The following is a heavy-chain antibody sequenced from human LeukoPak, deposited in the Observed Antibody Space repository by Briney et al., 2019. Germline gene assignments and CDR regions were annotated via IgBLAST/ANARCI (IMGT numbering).Heavy chain of an antibody. V-gene: IGHV3-30*01. CDR3: AKKGGSWNYFDS. CDR1: GFTFSRYA. D-gene: IGHD6-13*01. J-gene: IGHJ4*02. CDR2: ISYDGSNK. Sequence: GGSLRLSCAASGFTFSRYAMHWVRQAPGKGLEWVAVISYDGSNKYYADSVKGRFTISRDNSKNTLYLQMNSLRPEDTAVYYCAKKGGSWNYFDSWGQGTLVTVSS.